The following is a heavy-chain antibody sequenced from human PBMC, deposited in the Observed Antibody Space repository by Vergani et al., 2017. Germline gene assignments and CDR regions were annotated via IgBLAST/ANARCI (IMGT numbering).Heavy chain of an antibody. CDR1: VFTFSSYA. D-gene: IGHD3-3*01. Sequence: QVQLVESGGGVVQPGRSLRLSCAASVFTFSSYAMHWVRQAPGKGLEWVAFISYDGSNKYYSDSVKGRFTISRDNSKNTLYLQMNTLRAEDKAVYYCARDSRNDDFWSGAFDYWGQGTLVTVSS. V-gene: IGHV3-30-3*01. CDR3: ARDSRNDDFWSGAFDY. CDR2: ISYDGSNK. J-gene: IGHJ4*02.